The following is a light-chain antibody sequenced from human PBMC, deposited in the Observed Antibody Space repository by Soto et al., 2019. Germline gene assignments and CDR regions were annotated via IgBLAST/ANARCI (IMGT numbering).Light chain of an antibody. Sequence: QSVLTQPPSASGSPGQSVTISCTGTSSDVGAYNYVSWYQQHPGKAPKLVIYEVTKRPSGVPGRFSGSKSGNTASLTVSGLQAEDEADYYCSSYAGTNNFVFGTGPKLTVL. CDR1: SSDVGAYNY. V-gene: IGLV2-8*01. CDR3: SSYAGTNNFV. CDR2: EVT. J-gene: IGLJ1*01.